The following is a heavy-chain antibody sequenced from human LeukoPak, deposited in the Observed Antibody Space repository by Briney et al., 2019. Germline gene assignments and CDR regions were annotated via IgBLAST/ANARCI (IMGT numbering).Heavy chain of an antibody. V-gene: IGHV3-7*01. J-gene: IGHJ5*02. D-gene: IGHD7-27*01. Sequence: GGSLRLSCAASGFTFSSFWMSWARQAPGKGLEWVANINQDGSGKYYVDSVKGRFIISRDNAQNSLYLQMNTLRAEDTAVYYCARDNWGSPSHWFDPWGQGTLVTVSS. CDR2: INQDGSGK. CDR3: ARDNWGSPSHWFDP. CDR1: GFTFSSFW.